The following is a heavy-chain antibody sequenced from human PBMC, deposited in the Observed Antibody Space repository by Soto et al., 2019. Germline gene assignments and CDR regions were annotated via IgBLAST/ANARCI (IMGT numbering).Heavy chain of an antibody. D-gene: IGHD2-2*01. Sequence: GGSLRLSCAAAGFTFSSYGMSWVRQAPGKGLEWVSAVSGSGGSVYYADSVRGRFTISRDNSKNTLYLQVNSLRAADTAIYYCAKGSVVGADYAYGMDVWGQGTTVTVSS. CDR3: AKGSVVGADYAYGMDV. CDR2: VSGSGGSV. CDR1: GFTFSSYG. V-gene: IGHV3-23*01. J-gene: IGHJ6*02.